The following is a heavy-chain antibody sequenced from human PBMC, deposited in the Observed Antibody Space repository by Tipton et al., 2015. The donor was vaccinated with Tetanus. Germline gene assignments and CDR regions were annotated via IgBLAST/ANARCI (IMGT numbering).Heavy chain of an antibody. CDR1: GGSISDKKYY. Sequence: LRLSCTVSGGSISDKKYYWGWIRQPPGKGLEWIASIYFEGSTYYSPSLESRVTIAIDTSQNVFSLKLTSVNDTDTAVYYCARGRQRLVPAGFDLGGQGTLVTVSS. V-gene: IGHV4-39*02. J-gene: IGHJ5*02. CDR3: ARGRQRLVPAGFDL. CDR2: IYFEGST. D-gene: IGHD6-13*01.